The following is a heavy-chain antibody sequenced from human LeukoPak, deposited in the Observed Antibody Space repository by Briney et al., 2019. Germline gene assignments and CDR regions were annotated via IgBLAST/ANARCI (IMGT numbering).Heavy chain of an antibody. J-gene: IGHJ4*02. Sequence: GGSLRLSCAGSGFTFENYWMHRVRQAPGKGPEWVANIKQDGSLEHYMDSVKGRFTISRDNANSSLILQMDSLRAEDTAVYYCARWTGVIDSWGQGTLVTVSS. V-gene: IGHV3-7*01. CDR3: ARWTGVIDS. D-gene: IGHD2-21*01. CDR1: GFTFENYW. CDR2: IKQDGSLE.